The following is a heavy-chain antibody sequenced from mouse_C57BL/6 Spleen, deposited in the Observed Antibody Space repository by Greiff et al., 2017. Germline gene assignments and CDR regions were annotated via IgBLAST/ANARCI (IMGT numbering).Heavy chain of an antibody. Sequence: QVQLPQPGAELVMPGASVKLSFKASGYTFTSYWMHWVKQRPGQGLEWIGEIDPSDSYTNYNQKFKGNATLTVDKSPSTADMQLSRLTSEDSAVYCCARKGVYYGSSYDYWGQGTTLTVSS. CDR3: ARKGVYYGSSYDY. D-gene: IGHD1-1*01. V-gene: IGHV1-69*01. J-gene: IGHJ2*01. CDR1: GYTFTSYW. CDR2: IDPSDSYT.